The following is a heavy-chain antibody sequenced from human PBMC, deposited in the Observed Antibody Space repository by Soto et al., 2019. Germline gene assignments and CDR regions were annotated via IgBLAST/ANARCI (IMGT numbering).Heavy chain of an antibody. J-gene: IGHJ6*02. CDR3: VKDGSSGWPYYYGMDV. D-gene: IGHD6-19*01. CDR2: ISYDGSNK. V-gene: IGHV3-30*18. Sequence: QVQLVESGGGVVQPGRSLRLSCAASGFTFSSYGMHWVRQAPGKGLEWVAVISYDGSNKYYADSVKGRFTISRDNSKNTLYLQISSLRAEDTAVYYCVKDGSSGWPYYYGMDVWGLGTTVTVSS. CDR1: GFTFSSYG.